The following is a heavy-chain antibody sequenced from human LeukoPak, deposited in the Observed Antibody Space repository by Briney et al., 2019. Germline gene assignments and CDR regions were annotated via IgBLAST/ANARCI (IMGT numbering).Heavy chain of an antibody. CDR3: ARNSIAMVRGVIGINWFDP. V-gene: IGHV3-7*01. CDR2: IKQDGSEK. Sequence: GGSLRLSCAASGFTFNSYWMSWVRQAPGKGLEWVANIKQDGSEKYYVDSVKGRFTTSRDNAKNSLYLQMNSLRAEDTAVYYCARNSIAMVRGVIGINWFDPWGQGTLVTASS. J-gene: IGHJ5*02. D-gene: IGHD3-10*01. CDR1: GFTFNSYW.